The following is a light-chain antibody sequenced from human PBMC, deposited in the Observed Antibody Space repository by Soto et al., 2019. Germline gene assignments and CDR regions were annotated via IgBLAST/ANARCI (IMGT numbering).Light chain of an antibody. CDR2: AAS. Sequence: IVLTQSSATLSVSPAGTATLSFRASQSVGSNLAWYQQNPGQAPKLLIYAASTRASGIPARFSGSGSGTEFTLTISSLQSEDFAVYYCQQYNNWAFGQGTRLEI. J-gene: IGKJ5*01. CDR3: QQYNNWA. CDR1: QSVGSN. V-gene: IGKV3-15*01.